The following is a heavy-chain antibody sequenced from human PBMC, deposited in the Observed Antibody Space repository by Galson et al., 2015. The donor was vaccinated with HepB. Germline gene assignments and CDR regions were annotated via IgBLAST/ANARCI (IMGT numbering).Heavy chain of an antibody. CDR2: IYHSGST. CDR3: ARGDSYGYVLHWFDP. V-gene: IGHV4-34*01. J-gene: IGHJ5*02. Sequence: TLSLTCAVYGGSFSGYYWSWIRQPPGKGLEWIGYIYHSGSTYYNPSLKSRVTISVDRSKNQFSLKLSSVTAADTAVYYCARGDSYGYVLHWFDPWGQGTLVTVSS. CDR1: GGSFSGYY. D-gene: IGHD5-18*01.